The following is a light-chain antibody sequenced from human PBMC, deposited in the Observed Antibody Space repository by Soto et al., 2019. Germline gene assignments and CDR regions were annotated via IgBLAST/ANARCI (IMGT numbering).Light chain of an antibody. J-gene: IGLJ2*01. CDR1: NIGSKS. CDR2: YDS. CDR3: QGGDSSSDHHVV. V-gene: IGLV3-21*04. Sequence: SYELTQPPSVSVAPGKTARLTCGGNNIGSKSVHWYQQKPGQAPVLVIFYDSDRPSGSPERFSGSNYGNTATLTISRVEPGDEADYYCQGGDSSSDHHVVFGGGTKLTVL.